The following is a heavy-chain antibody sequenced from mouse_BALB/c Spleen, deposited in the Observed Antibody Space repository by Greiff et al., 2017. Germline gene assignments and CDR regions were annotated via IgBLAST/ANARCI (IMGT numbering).Heavy chain of an antibody. Sequence: EVKLVESGGGLVKPGGSLKLSCAASGFTFSSYTMSWVRQTPEKRLEWVATISSGGGNTYYPDSVKGRFTISRDNAKNNLYLQMSSLRSEDTALYYCARYEDCGFAYWGQGTLVTVSA. CDR3: ARYEDCGFAY. J-gene: IGHJ3*01. CDR2: ISSGGGNT. V-gene: IGHV5-9*03. CDR1: GFTFSSYT.